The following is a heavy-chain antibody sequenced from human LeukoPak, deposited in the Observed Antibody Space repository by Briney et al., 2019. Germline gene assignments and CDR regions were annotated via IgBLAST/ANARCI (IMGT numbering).Heavy chain of an antibody. CDR2: ISSSSSYT. CDR3: ARGMEYSSSSAWFDP. J-gene: IGHJ5*02. CDR1: GFTFSDYY. D-gene: IGHD6-6*01. V-gene: IGHV3-11*06. Sequence: GRSLRLSCAASGFTFSDYYMSWIRQAPGKGLEWVSYISSSSSYTNYADSVKGRFTISRDNAKNSLYLQMNSLRAEDTAVYYCARGMEYSSSSAWFDPWGQGTLVTVSS.